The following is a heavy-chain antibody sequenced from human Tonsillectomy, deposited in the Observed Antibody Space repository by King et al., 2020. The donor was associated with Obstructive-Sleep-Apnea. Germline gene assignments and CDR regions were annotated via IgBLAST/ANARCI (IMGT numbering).Heavy chain of an antibody. V-gene: IGHV4-59*01. CDR2: IYYSGST. J-gene: IGHJ5*02. D-gene: IGHD3-22*01. CDR3: ARDNPTYYDSSGYYHNWFDP. Sequence: QLQESGPGLVKPSETLSLTCTVSGGSISSYYWSWIRQPPGKGLEGIGYIYYSGSTNYNPSLTSRVTISVDTSKNQFSLKLSSVTAADTAVYYCARDNPTYYDSSGYYHNWFDPWGQGTLVTVSS. CDR1: GGSISSYY.